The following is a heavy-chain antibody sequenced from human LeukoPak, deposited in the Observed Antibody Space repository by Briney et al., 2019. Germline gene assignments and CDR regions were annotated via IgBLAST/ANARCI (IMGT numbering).Heavy chain of an antibody. CDR2: IRYDGSDK. Sequence: GGSLRLSCAASGFTFRTYGMHWVRQALGKGLEWVTFIRYDGSDKYYADSVKGRFTISRDNSKNTLFLQMNSLRVEDTAVYYCAKRADYYDSSRALYDAFDLWGQGAMVTVSS. V-gene: IGHV3-30*02. CDR1: GFTFRTYG. D-gene: IGHD3-16*01. CDR3: AKRADYYDSSRALYDAFDL. J-gene: IGHJ3*01.